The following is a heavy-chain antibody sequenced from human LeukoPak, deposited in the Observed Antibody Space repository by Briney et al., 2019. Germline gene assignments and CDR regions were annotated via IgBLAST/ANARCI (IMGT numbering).Heavy chain of an antibody. CDR2: INHSGST. V-gene: IGHV4-34*01. CDR3: ARGVAPDIVVVPAATFDY. J-gene: IGHJ4*02. CDR1: GGSISSYY. Sequence: SETLSLTCTVSGGSISSYYWSWIRQPAGKGLEWIGEINHSGSTNYNPSLKSRVTISVDTSKNQFSLKLSSVTAADTAVYYCARGVAPDIVVVPAATFDYWGQGTLVTVSS. D-gene: IGHD2-2*01.